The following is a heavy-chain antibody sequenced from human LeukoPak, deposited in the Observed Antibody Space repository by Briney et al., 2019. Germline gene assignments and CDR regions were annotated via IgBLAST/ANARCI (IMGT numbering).Heavy chain of an antibody. Sequence: PSETLPLTCTVSDASISVSSYHWTWIRQPPGKGLEWIGYISYSGSTNYNPSLKSRVTISIDTSKSQFSLKLSSVTAADTAVYYCARHLDYYGSGSYEYWGQGTLVTVSS. CDR1: DASISVSSYH. J-gene: IGHJ4*02. D-gene: IGHD3-10*01. CDR2: ISYSGST. V-gene: IGHV4-61*05. CDR3: ARHLDYYGSGSYEY.